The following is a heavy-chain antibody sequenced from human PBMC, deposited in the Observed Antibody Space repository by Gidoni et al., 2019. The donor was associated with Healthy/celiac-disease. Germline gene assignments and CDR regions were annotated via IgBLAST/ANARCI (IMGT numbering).Heavy chain of an antibody. CDR3: ARVRIFGVVPSYYYYGMDV. CDR2: INHSGST. J-gene: IGHJ6*02. V-gene: IGHV4-34*01. D-gene: IGHD3-3*01. Sequence: QVQLQQCGAGLLKPSETLSLTCAVYGESFSGYYWGWFSQPPGKGLEWIGEINHSGSTNYNPSLKCRVTISVDTSKNQFSLKLSSVTAAYTAVYYCARVRIFGVVPSYYYYGMDVWGQGTTVTVSS. CDR1: GESFSGYY.